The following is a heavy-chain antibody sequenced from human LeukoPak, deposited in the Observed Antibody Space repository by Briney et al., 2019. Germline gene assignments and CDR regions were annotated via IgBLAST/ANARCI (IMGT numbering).Heavy chain of an antibody. CDR1: GYTLTELS. Sequence: GASVKVSCTVSGYTLTELSMHWVRQAPGKGLEWMGGFDPEDGETIYAQKFQGRVTMTEGTSTDTAYMELSSLRSEDTAVYYCATGSKGSYYYDSSTYDYWGQGTLVTVSS. CDR3: ATGSKGSYYYDSSTYDY. V-gene: IGHV1-24*01. CDR2: FDPEDGET. J-gene: IGHJ4*02. D-gene: IGHD3-22*01.